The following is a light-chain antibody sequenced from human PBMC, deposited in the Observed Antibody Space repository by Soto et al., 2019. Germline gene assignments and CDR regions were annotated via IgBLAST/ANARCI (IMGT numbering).Light chain of an antibody. V-gene: IGKV3-15*01. CDR2: GAS. J-gene: IGKJ1*01. CDR1: QSVRSN. CDR3: QQYNNWPPT. Sequence: ESVSTQASRTLSVSPRERATLSFMASQSVRSNLAWYQQKPGQAPRLLIYGASTRATGIPAGLSGSGSGTEFTLTISSLQSEDYAVYYCQQYNNWPPTFGQGTKVDIK.